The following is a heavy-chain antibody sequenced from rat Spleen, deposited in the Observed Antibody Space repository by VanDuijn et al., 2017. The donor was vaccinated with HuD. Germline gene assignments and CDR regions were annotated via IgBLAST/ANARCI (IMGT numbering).Heavy chain of an antibody. CDR1: FYSFASRYR. CDR3: ARWDYYSPRWYFDF. J-gene: IGHJ1*01. V-gene: IGHV3-3*01. CDR2: INGAGNT. Sequence: EMQLRESGPGLATPSPPLSLSCSVTFYSFASRYRWNWIRSFPGNKLEWMVYINGAGNTNYNPSLKSRISITRDTSKNQFFLQVNSVTTEDTATYYCARWDYYSPRWYFDFWGPGTMVTVSS. D-gene: IGHD1-1*01.